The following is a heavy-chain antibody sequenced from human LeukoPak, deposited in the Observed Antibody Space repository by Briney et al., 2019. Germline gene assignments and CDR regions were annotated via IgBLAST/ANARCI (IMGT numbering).Heavy chain of an antibody. Sequence: ASVKVSCKASGGTFSSYAISWVRQAPGQGLEWMGRINPNSGGSNYAQKFQGRVTMTRDTSISMVYMELSSLRSDDTAVYYCAGGLRYTCEYWGQGTLVTVSS. J-gene: IGHJ4*02. CDR2: INPNSGGS. D-gene: IGHD1-14*01. V-gene: IGHV1-2*06. CDR3: AGGLRYTCEY. CDR1: GGTFSSYA.